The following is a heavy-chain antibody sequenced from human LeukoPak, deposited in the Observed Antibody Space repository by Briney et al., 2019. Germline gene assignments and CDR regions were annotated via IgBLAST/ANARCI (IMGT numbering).Heavy chain of an antibody. V-gene: IGHV4-34*01. D-gene: IGHD3-22*01. CDR2: INHSGST. Sequence: SETLSLTCAVYGGSFSGYYWSWTRQPPGKGLEWIGEINHSGSTNYNPSLKSRVTISVDTSKNQFSLKLSSVTAADTAVYYCARDRTRIDSSGYNWGQGTLVTVSS. CDR3: ARDRTRIDSSGYN. J-gene: IGHJ4*02. CDR1: GGSFSGYY.